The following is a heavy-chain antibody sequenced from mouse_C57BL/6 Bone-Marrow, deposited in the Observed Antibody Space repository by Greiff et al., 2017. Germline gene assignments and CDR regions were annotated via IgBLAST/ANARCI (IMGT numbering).Heavy chain of an antibody. V-gene: IGHV1-54*01. CDR3: ARSHYYYGSSHWYFDV. D-gene: IGHD1-1*01. CDR2: INPGSGGT. Sequence: VQVVESGAELVRPGTSVKVSCKASGYAFTNYLIEWVKQRPGQGLEWIGVINPGSGGTNYNEKFKGKATLTADKSSSTAYMQLSSLTSEDSAVYFCARSHYYYGSSHWYFDVWGTGTTVTVSS. J-gene: IGHJ1*03. CDR1: GYAFTNYL.